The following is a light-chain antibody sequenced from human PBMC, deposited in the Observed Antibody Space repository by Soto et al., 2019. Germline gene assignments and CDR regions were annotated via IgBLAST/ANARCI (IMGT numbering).Light chain of an antibody. J-gene: IGLJ1*01. CDR3: TSYTSTSTYV. CDR1: SSDVGGYNY. V-gene: IGLV2-14*01. Sequence: QSVLTQPASVSGPPGQSITISCTGTSSDVGGYNYVSWYQQHPGKAPKLMIYEVSHRPSGVSNRFSGSKSGNTASLTISGLQAEDEADYYCTSYTSTSTYVCGTGTKVTVL. CDR2: EVS.